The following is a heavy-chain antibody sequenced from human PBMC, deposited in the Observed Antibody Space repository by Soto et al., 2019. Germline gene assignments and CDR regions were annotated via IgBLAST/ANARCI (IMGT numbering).Heavy chain of an antibody. J-gene: IGHJ3*02. D-gene: IGHD3-22*01. V-gene: IGHV1-69*13. Sequence: SVNVSCKASGGTFSSYAISWVRQAPGQGLEWMGGIIPIFGTANYAQKFQGRVTITADESTSTAYMELSSLRSEDTAVYYCARDPLTYYYDSSGWASGAFDIWGQGTMVTVSS. CDR2: IIPIFGTA. CDR1: GGTFSSYA. CDR3: ARDPLTYYYDSSGWASGAFDI.